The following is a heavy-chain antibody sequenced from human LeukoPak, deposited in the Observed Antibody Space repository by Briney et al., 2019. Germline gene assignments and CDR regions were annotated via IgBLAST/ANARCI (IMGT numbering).Heavy chain of an antibody. V-gene: IGHV3-30*02. J-gene: IGHJ4*02. CDR2: IRFDGSDK. CDR3: AKGPLYYDSSGYYPEY. Sequence: PGGSLRLSCAASGFSFSSYGMHWARQAPGKGLEWVAFIRFDGSDKYNADSVKGRFTISRGNSKNTLYLQMNSLTTEDTAVYYCAKGPLYYDSSGYYPEYWGQGTLVTVSS. D-gene: IGHD3-22*01. CDR1: GFSFSSYG.